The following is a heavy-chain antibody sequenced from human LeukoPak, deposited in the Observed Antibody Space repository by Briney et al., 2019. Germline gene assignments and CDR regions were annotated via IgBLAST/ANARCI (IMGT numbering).Heavy chain of an antibody. V-gene: IGHV1-69*05. CDR3: ASGGWELYY. CDR1: GGTFSSYA. CDR2: IIPIFGTA. Sequence: AASVKVSCKASGGTFSSYAISWARQAPGQGLEWMGGIIPIFGTANYAQKFQGRVTITTDESTSTAYMELSSLRSEDTAVYYCASGGWELYYWGQGTLVTVSS. D-gene: IGHD1-26*01. J-gene: IGHJ4*02.